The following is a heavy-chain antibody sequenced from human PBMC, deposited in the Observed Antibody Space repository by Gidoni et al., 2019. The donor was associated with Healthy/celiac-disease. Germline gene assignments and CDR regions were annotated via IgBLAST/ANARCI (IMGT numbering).Heavy chain of an antibody. D-gene: IGHD4-17*01. CDR1: GGTFSSYA. Sequence: QVQLVQSGAEVKKPGSSVKVSCKASGGTFSSYAISWVRQAPGQGLEWMGRIIPILGIANYAQKFQGRVTITADKSTSTAYMELSSLRSEDTAVYYCAREDYGDPPRNYYYGMDVWGQGTTVTVSS. CDR3: AREDYGDPPRNYYYGMDV. J-gene: IGHJ6*02. CDR2: IIPILGIA. V-gene: IGHV1-69*04.